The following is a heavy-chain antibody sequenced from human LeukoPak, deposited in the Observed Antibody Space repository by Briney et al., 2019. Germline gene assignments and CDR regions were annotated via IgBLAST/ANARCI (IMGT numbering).Heavy chain of an antibody. Sequence: ASVKVSCKASGYTFTSYDINWVRQATGQGLEWMGWMNPNSGNTGYAQKFQGRVTMTRNTSISTAYMELSRLRSDDTAVYYCARVYLGVYYYGSSGYSHLDYWGQGTLVTVSS. CDR1: GYTFTSYD. CDR2: MNPNSGNT. CDR3: ARVYLGVYYYGSSGYSHLDY. D-gene: IGHD3-22*01. V-gene: IGHV1-8*01. J-gene: IGHJ4*02.